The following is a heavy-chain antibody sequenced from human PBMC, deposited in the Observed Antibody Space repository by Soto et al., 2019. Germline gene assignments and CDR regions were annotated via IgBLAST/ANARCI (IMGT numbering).Heavy chain of an antibody. CDR2: IYPDDSET. CDR1: GYTFTTYW. Sequence: PGESLKISCKGSGYTFTTYWIGLVRQMPGKGLEWMGIIYPDDSETRYSPSFQGQVTMSADKSISTAYLQWSSLRASDTAMYYCARHSGRLGDWFDPWGQGTLVTVSS. V-gene: IGHV5-51*01. CDR3: ARHSGRLGDWFDP. J-gene: IGHJ5*02. D-gene: IGHD3-10*01.